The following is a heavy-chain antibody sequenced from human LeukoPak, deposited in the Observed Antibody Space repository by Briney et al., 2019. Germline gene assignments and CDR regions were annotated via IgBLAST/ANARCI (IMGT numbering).Heavy chain of an antibody. CDR1: GFTFSDYY. J-gene: IGHJ4*02. Sequence: PGGSLRLSCAASGFTFSDYYMNWVRQAPGKGLEWVANIKKDGSEKYYVDSVKGRFTISRDNAKNSLYLQMNSLRAEDTAVYYCARDLYRIVVVPHYFDYWGQGTLVTVSS. V-gene: IGHV3-7*01. CDR2: IKKDGSEK. CDR3: ARDLYRIVVVPHYFDY. D-gene: IGHD3-22*01.